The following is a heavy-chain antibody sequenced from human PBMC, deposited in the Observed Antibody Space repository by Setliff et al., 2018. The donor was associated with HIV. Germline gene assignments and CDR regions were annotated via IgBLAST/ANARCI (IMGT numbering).Heavy chain of an antibody. CDR1: GGSFSDYY. Sequence: SETLSLTCAVYGGSFSDYYWSWIRQPPEKGLEWIGEINHSGSTNYNLSLKSRVTIAVDTSKNQFSLKLTSVTAAGTAVYYCARQTNYYDSTGYPTRAFDTWGQGTMVTVSS. CDR3: ARQTNYYDSTGYPTRAFDT. D-gene: IGHD3-22*01. J-gene: IGHJ3*02. CDR2: INHSGST. V-gene: IGHV4-34*01.